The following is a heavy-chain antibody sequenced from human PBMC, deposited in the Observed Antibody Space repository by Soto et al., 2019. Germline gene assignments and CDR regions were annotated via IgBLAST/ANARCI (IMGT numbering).Heavy chain of an antibody. CDR3: ARRRYCSAGSFQRNYYYYGMDV. V-gene: IGHV5-51*01. Sequence: PGESLKISCKGSGYSFTSYWIGWVRQMPGKGLEWMGIIYPGDSDTRYSPSFQGQVTISADKSISTAYLQWSSLKASDTAMDYCARRRYCSAGSFQRNYYYYGMDVGGQGTTFTVSS. CDR2: IYPGDSDT. D-gene: IGHD2-15*01. J-gene: IGHJ6*02. CDR1: GYSFTSYW.